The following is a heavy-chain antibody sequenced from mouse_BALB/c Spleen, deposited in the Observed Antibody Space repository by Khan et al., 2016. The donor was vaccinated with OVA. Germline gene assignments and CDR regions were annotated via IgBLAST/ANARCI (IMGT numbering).Heavy chain of an antibody. J-gene: IGHJ4*01. D-gene: IGHD2-14*01. Sequence: QIQLVQSGPELKKPGETVRIFCKASGYTFTNAGMQWVQKMPGKGLKWIGWINTHSGVPKYAEDFKGRFAFSLETSASTVYLQITNLKNEDTATYFCARGGAAYYRNDGGAMDYWGQGTSVTVSS. CDR1: GYTFTNAG. CDR3: ARGGAAYYRNDGGAMDY. V-gene: IGHV9-4*02. CDR2: INTHSGVP.